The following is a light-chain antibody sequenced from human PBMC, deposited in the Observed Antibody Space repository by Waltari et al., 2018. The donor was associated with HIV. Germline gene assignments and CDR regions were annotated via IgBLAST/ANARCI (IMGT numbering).Light chain of an antibody. V-gene: IGKV3-15*01. CDR3: QQHDNSPPWT. Sequence: EIVMTQSPATLSVSPGERVPLSCRASHRSVKNLSGYQQKPGQAPRLLLYGVSTRATGIPATFSGSRSWTEFTLTISSLQSEDLAVYYCQQHDNSPPWTFGQVTTVE. CDR2: GVS. CDR1: HRSVKN. J-gene: IGKJ1*01.